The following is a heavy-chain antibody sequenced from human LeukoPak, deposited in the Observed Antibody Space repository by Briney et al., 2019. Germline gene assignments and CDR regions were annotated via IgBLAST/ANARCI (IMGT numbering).Heavy chain of an antibody. V-gene: IGHV3-53*01. CDR2: IYSGGST. CDR1: GFTVSSNH. J-gene: IGHJ4*02. D-gene: IGHD3-22*01. CDR3: ARSYYFDSSGFYDY. Sequence: PGGSLRLSCAASGFTVSSNHMSWVRQAPGKGLEWVSDIYSGGSTSSADSVKGRFTISRDNSKNTLYLQMNNLRAEDTAVYYCARSYYFDSSGFYDYWGQGNLVTVSS.